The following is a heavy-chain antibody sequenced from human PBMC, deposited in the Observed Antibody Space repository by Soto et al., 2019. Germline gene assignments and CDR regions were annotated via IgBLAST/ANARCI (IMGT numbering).Heavy chain of an antibody. CDR1: GFSRSRKGIS. Sequence: CGATLVNPKQTLILICAFSGFSRSRKGISVGWIRQPPGKALEFLALIDWEEEKFYSTSLRTRLTVSKDPSKSQIVLTLTNVDPVDTSSYYGTRSNNCNYVYDFDYWGQGTLVTVSS. J-gene: IGHJ4*01. D-gene: IGHD1-7*01. CDR3: TRSNNCNYVYDFDY. V-gene: IGHV2-70*01. CDR2: IDWEEEK.